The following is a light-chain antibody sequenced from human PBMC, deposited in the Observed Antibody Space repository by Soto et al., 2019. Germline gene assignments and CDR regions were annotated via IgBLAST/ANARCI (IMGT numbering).Light chain of an antibody. J-gene: IGKJ5*01. CDR2: AAS. CDR3: QHYDGYPQT. CDR1: QDINNF. V-gene: IGKV1-16*01. Sequence: DIPMTQSPSSLSASVGDSVTITCRASQDINNFLAWFQQKPGKAPKSLIFAASSLHSGVPSRFSGSGSGTDFTLTISSLQAEDFGTYYRQHYDGYPQTFGQGTRLEIK.